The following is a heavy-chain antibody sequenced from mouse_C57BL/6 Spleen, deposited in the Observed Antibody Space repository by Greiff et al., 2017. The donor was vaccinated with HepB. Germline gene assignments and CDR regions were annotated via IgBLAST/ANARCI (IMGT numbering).Heavy chain of an antibody. CDR2: IDPEDGET. CDR3: AREGVFDYDLYYAMDY. J-gene: IGHJ4*01. CDR1: GFNIKDYY. V-gene: IGHV14-2*01. D-gene: IGHD2-4*01. Sequence: EVKLMESGAELVKPGASVKLSCTASGFNIKDYYMHWVKQRTEQGLEWIGRIDPEDGETKYAPKFQGKATITADTSSNTAYLQLSSLTSEDTAVYYCAREGVFDYDLYYAMDYWGQGTSVTVSS.